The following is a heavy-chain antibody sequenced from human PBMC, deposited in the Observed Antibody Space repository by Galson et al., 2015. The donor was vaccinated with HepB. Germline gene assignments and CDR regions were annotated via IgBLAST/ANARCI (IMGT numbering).Heavy chain of an antibody. J-gene: IGHJ5*02. CDR1: GGTFSSYA. CDR2: IIPILGIA. Sequence: SVKVSCKASGGTFSSYAISWVRQAPGQGLEWMGRIIPILGIANYAQKFQGRVTITADKSTSTAYMELSSLRSEDTAVYYCARESSGWYRGPLGWFDPWGQGTLVTVSS. D-gene: IGHD6-19*01. CDR3: ARESSGWYRGPLGWFDP. V-gene: IGHV1-69*04.